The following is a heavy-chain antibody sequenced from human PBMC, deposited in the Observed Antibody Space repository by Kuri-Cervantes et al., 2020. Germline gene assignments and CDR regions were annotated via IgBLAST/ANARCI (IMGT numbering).Heavy chain of an antibody. CDR2: INSISSTV. CDR3: ARAQWLALIDY. J-gene: IGHJ4*02. Sequence: GGPLRLSCAAFGFTFGDDSLNWVRQAPGKGLEWISYINSISSTVYYADSVKGRFTISRDNAKNSLYLQMNSLRAEDTALYYCARAQWLALIDYWGQGTLVTVSS. V-gene: IGHV3-48*01. CDR1: GFTFGDDS. D-gene: IGHD6-19*01.